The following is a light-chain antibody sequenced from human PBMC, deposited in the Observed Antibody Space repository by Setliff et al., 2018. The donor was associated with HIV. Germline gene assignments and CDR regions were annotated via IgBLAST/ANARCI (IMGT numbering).Light chain of an antibody. Sequence: QSVLTQPASVSGSPGQSITISCTGTSSDVGNYNLVSWYQHYPGKAPKLIIYEVDKRPSGVSSRFSGSKSGNAASLTISGLQAEDEADYHCCSYAGESTFVFGGGTQLTVL. V-gene: IGLV2-23*02. CDR3: CSYAGESTFV. J-gene: IGLJ2*01. CDR2: EVD. CDR1: SSDVGNYNL.